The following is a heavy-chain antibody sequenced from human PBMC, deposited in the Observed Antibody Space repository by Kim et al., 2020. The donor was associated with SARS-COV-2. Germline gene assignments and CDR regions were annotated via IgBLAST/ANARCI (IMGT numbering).Heavy chain of an antibody. CDR2: ISGSGGST. D-gene: IGHD1-26*01. J-gene: IGHJ4*02. CDR1: GFTFSSYA. CDR3: AKDRGGSYQASYFDY. V-gene: IGHV3-23*01. Sequence: GGSLRLSCAASGFTFSSYAMSWVRQAPGKGLEWVSAISGSGGSTYYADSVKGRFTISRDNSKNTLYLQMNSLRAEDTAVYYCAKDRGGSYQASYFDYWGQGTLVTVSS.